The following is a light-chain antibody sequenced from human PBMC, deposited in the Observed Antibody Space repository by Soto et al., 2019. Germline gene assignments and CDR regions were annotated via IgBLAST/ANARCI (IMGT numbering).Light chain of an antibody. CDR2: AAS. CDR1: QGIIDY. CDR3: QKYNSAPQT. J-gene: IGKJ1*01. Sequence: DIQMTQSPSSLSASVGDRVTISCRASQGIIDYLAWYQQKPGKPPKLLIYAASTLQSGVPSRFSGSGSGTDFPLTISGLKPEDVATYFCQKYNSAPQTFGPGTKVEIK. V-gene: IGKV1-27*01.